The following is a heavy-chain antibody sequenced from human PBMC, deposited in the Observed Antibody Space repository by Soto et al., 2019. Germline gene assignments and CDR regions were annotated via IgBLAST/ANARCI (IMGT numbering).Heavy chain of an antibody. J-gene: IGHJ6*02. Sequence: LRLSCVASGFTFSDFHMHWVRQASGKGLEWIAYITDTSKTIYYANSVEGRFTISRDNAKNSLDLQMNSLRDEDTALYYCARDSHRGGALDVWGPWTTVTVSS. CDR2: ITDTSKTI. D-gene: IGHD3-10*01. CDR3: ARDSHRGGALDV. V-gene: IGHV3-48*02. CDR1: GFTFSDFH.